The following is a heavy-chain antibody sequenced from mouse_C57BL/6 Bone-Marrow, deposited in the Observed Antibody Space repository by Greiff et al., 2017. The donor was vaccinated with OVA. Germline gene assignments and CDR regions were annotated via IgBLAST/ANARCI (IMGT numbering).Heavy chain of an antibody. CDR1: GYTFTSYT. CDR3: AREEGNWFAY. D-gene: IGHD2-1*01. J-gene: IGHJ3*01. V-gene: IGHV1-4*01. Sequence: VQLQQSGAELVRPGASVKMSCKASGYTFTSYTMHWVKQRPGQGLEWIGYINPSSGYTNYNQKFKDKATLTADKSSSTAYLQLRSLTSEDSAVYYCAREEGNWFAYWGRGTGVTVSA. CDR2: INPSSGYT.